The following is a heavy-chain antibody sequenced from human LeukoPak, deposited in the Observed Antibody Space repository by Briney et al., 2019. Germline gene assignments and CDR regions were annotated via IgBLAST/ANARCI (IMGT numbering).Heavy chain of an antibody. Sequence: SVKVSCKASGYTFTGYYMHWVRQAPGQGLEWMGWINPNSGGTNHAQKFQGRVTMTRDTSISTAYMELSRLRSDDTAVYYCARGEGAYGDAFDIWGQGQWSPSLQ. CDR3: ARGEGAYGDAFDI. J-gene: IGHJ3*02. CDR1: GYTFTGYY. D-gene: IGHD1-26*01. V-gene: IGHV1-2*02. CDR2: INPNSGGT.